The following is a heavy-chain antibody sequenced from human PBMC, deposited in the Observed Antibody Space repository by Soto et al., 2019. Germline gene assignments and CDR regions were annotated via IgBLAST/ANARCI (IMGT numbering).Heavy chain of an antibody. D-gene: IGHD5-12*01. V-gene: IGHV1-8*01. CDR2: MNPNSGNT. CDR3: ARGGGLGDGYTSVDV. CDR1: GYTFTSYD. Sequence: QVQLVQSGAEVKKPGASVKVSCKASGYTFTSYDINWVRQATGQGLEWMGWMNPNSGNTGYAKKFQGRVSMXXNXSTXKAYMELSSLRSEDTAVYYCARGGGLGDGYTSVDVWGQGTTVTVSS. J-gene: IGHJ6*02.